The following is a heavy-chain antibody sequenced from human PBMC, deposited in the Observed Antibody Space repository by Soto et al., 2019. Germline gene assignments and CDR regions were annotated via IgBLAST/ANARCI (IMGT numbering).Heavy chain of an antibody. V-gene: IGHV4-39*01. Sequence: QLQLQESGPGLVKPSETLSLTCTVSGGSISSSSYYWAWVRQPPGKGLEWIGSVYYSGTTYYNPSLKSRVTISEDTSKNQFSLRLSSVTAAGTAVFYCARLIHCKTTSCYFDYWGPGTLVTVSS. CDR3: ARLIHCKTTSCYFDY. CDR1: GGSISSSSYY. J-gene: IGHJ4*02. D-gene: IGHD2-2*01. CDR2: VYYSGTT.